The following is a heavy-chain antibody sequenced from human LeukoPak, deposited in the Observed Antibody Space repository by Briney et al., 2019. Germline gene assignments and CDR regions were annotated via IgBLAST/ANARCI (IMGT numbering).Heavy chain of an antibody. CDR2: INPSGDPT. Sequence: ASVKVSCKASGYTFTSYYMHWVRQAPGQGLEWVGIINPSGDPTTYAQKFQGRVTMTSDMSTSTVYMELSSLRSEDTAVYYCARSSGYYSSLFYMHVWGKGTTVTISS. CDR1: GYTFTSYY. CDR3: ARSSGYYSSLFYMHV. J-gene: IGHJ6*03. V-gene: IGHV1-46*01. D-gene: IGHD3-22*01.